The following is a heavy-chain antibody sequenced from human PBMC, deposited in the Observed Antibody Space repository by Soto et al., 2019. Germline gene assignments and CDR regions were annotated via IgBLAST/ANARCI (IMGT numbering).Heavy chain of an antibody. CDR1: GGIFSTYA. V-gene: IGHV1-69*01. D-gene: IGHD3-10*01. CDR3: ARDRDDYCSGNYYNRIDF. CDR2: IIPIFGTP. J-gene: IGHJ4*02. Sequence: QVQLVQSGAEVKKPGSSVKVSCKASGGIFSTYAISWLRQAPGQGLEWMGGIIPIFGTPNYAQRFPGRVTITADESTSTAYMELSRLRSEDTAVYYCARDRDDYCSGNYYNRIDFWGQGTLVTVSS.